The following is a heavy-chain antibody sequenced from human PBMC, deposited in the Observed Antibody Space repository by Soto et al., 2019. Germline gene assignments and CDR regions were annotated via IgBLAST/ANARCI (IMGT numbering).Heavy chain of an antibody. CDR1: GGSISSSNW. V-gene: IGHV4-4*02. CDR3: ARVWTTVTNWFDP. CDR2: IYHSGST. D-gene: IGHD4-17*01. Sequence: QVQLQESGPGLVKPSGTLSLTCAVSGGSISSSNWGSWVRQPPGKGLEWIGEIYHSGSTNYNQSLKSRVTITVDKSKNQFSLKLSSVTAADTAMYYCARVWTTVTNWFDPWGQGTLVTVSS. J-gene: IGHJ5*02.